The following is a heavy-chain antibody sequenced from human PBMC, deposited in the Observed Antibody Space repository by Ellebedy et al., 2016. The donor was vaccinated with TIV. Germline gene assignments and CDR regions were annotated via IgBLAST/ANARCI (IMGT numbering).Heavy chain of an antibody. J-gene: IGHJ4*02. CDR1: GFTFSSYA. V-gene: IGHV3-23*01. Sequence: GESLKISCAASGFTFSSYAMTWVRQAPGKGLEWVSSISGRGERTYYADSVKGRFTISRDNSKNTLYLQMNSLRAEDTAVYYCAQKRTGDTAVVTDYWGQGTLVTVSS. D-gene: IGHD5-18*01. CDR2: ISGRGERT. CDR3: AQKRTGDTAVVTDY.